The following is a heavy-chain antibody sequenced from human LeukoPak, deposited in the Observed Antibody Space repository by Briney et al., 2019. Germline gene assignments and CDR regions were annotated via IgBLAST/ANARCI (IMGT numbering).Heavy chain of an antibody. CDR3: ARESGGSGDYWYFDL. D-gene: IGHD3-10*01. Sequence: SETLSLTCTVSGGSMSSYYWSWIRQPPGKGLEWIGYIYYSGSTNYNPSLKSRVTISVDTSKNQFSLKLSSVTAADTAVYYCARESGGSGDYWYFDLWGRGTLVTVSS. CDR2: IYYSGST. J-gene: IGHJ2*01. CDR1: GGSMSSYY. V-gene: IGHV4-59*01.